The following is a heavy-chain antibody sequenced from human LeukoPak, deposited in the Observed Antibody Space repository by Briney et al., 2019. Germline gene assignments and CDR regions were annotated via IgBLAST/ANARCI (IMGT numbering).Heavy chain of an antibody. D-gene: IGHD3-22*01. Sequence: PGGSLRLSCAASGFSFSNHPMSWVRQAPGKGLEWVSAITGSRADTFYADSVKGRFSISRDNSKNTLYLQMNSLRAEDTAVYYCARAPYSYYYDSSGFDYWGQGTLVTVSS. V-gene: IGHV3-23*01. CDR2: ITGSRADT. J-gene: IGHJ4*02. CDR3: ARAPYSYYYDSSGFDY. CDR1: GFSFSNHP.